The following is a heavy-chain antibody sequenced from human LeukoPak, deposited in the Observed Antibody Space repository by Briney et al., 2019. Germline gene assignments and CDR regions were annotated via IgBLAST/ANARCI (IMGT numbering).Heavy chain of an antibody. CDR3: AKTLETTATGDY. D-gene: IGHD4-17*01. CDR2: ITGSGVTT. CDR1: GFTFSSYW. J-gene: IGHJ4*02. V-gene: IGHV3-43*02. Sequence: GGSLRLSCAASGFTFSSYWMSWVRQAPGKGLEWVSGITGSGVTTYYADSVKGRFTISRDNSKNSLYLQMNSLRTEDTALYYCAKTLETTATGDYWGQGTLVTVSS.